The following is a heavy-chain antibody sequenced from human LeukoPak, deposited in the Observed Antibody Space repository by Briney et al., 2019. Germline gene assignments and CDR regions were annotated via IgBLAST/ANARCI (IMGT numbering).Heavy chain of an antibody. V-gene: IGHV4-39*01. J-gene: IGHJ4*02. CDR2: IYYNGNT. CDR1: DDVISTTAYY. CDR3: ARHFRFLGFGELLAFDN. Sequence: PSETLSLTCSVSDDVISTTAYYWGWVRQSPGKGLEWIGSIYYNGNTYYHPSLKSRISISIDTSENQFSLNLNSVTAADSAVYYCARHFRFLGFGELLAFDNWGQGTRVIVSS. D-gene: IGHD3-10*01.